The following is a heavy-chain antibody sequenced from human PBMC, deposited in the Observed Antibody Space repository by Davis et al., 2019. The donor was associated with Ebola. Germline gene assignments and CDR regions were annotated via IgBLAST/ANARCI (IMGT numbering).Heavy chain of an antibody. CDR1: GGTFSSYA. D-gene: IGHD7-27*01. V-gene: IGHV1-69*13. CDR2: IIPIFGTA. CDR3: ARERTGDGWFDP. J-gene: IGHJ5*02. Sequence: SVKVSCKASGGTFSSYAISWVRQAPGQGLEWMGGIIPIFGTANYAQKFQGRVTITADESTSTAYMELSSLRSEDTAVYYCARERTGDGWFDPWGQGTLVTVSS.